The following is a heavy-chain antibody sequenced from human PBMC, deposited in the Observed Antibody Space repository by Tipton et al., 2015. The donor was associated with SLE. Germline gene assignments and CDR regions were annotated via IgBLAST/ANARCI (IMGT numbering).Heavy chain of an antibody. V-gene: IGHV4-39*07. CDR3: ARLTPWGYDY. J-gene: IGHJ4*02. CDR1: GDTIDGNTYF. CDR2: NSYSGAT. D-gene: IGHD7-27*01. Sequence: TLSLTCTVSGDTIDGNTYFWDWIRQPPGKGLMLIGSNSYSGATSYNPSLKSRVTISVDTSKNQFSLSLISVTAADTAVYYCARLTPWGYDYWGPGTLVSVSS.